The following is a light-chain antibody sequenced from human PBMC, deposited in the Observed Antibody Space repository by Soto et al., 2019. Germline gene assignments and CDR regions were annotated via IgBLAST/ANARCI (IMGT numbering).Light chain of an antibody. CDR1: SSNIGSNS. V-gene: IGLV1-47*01. J-gene: IGLJ1*01. CDR2: RNN. CDR3: AAWDDSLGGSYV. Sequence: QSVLTQPPSASGTPGQRVTISCSGSSSNIGSNSVYWYQQLPGTAPKLLIYRNNQRPSGVPDRFSGSKSGTSASLAISGLRSEDEADYYCAAWDDSLGGSYVFGTGTKPTVL.